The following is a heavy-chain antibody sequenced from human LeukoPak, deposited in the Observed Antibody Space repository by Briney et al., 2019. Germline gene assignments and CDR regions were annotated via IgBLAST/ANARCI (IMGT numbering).Heavy chain of an antibody. CDR2: INPNSGGT. J-gene: IGHJ4*02. Sequence: ASVKVSCKASGYTSTGYYMHWVRQAPGQGLEWMGWINPNSGGTKYAQNFQDRVTMTSDTSITTTYMELNRLTSDDTAVYYCARILPGITSDYWGQGTLVTVSS. V-gene: IGHV1-2*02. CDR3: ARILPGITSDY. CDR1: GYTSTGYY. D-gene: IGHD1-20*01.